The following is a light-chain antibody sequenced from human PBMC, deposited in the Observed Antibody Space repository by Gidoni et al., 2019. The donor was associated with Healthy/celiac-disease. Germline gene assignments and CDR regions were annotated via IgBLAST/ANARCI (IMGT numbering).Light chain of an antibody. CDR1: QCISNY. CDR2: AAS. Sequence: DIQMTQSPSSLSASVGDRVTITCRASQCISNYLALYQQKPGKVPKLLIYAASTLQSGVPSRFSGSGSGTDFTLTISSLQPEDVATYYCQKYNSAPPTFGQGTKVEIK. CDR3: QKYNSAPPT. J-gene: IGKJ1*01. V-gene: IGKV1-27*01.